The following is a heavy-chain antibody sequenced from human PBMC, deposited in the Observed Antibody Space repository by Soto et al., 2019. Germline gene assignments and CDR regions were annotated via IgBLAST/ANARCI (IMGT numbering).Heavy chain of an antibody. J-gene: IGHJ4*02. V-gene: IGHV2-5*02. CDR2: SYWDDDK. D-gene: IGHD6-19*01. CDR1: GFSLSSPAVG. Sequence: QITLKESGPTLVKPTQTLTLTCTFSGFSLSSPAVGVNWIRQPPGKALEWLALSYWDDDKQYSPSLRSRLTVTKEASTNQVVLTMTNVDAVDTARYYCAHGSGWLSDYWGQGTLVTVSS. CDR3: AHGSGWLSDY.